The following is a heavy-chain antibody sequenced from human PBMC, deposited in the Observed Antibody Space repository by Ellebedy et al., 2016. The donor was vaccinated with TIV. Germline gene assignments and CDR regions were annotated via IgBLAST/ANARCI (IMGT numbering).Heavy chain of an antibody. CDR1: GFTFSSYS. CDR3: ARGLGDSSGYYYSLYFDY. D-gene: IGHD3-22*01. Sequence: PGGSLRLSCAASGFTFSSYSMNWVRQAPGKGLEWVSYISSSSSTIYYADSVKGRFTISRDNAKNSLYLQMNSLRDEDTAVYYCARGLGDSSGYYYSLYFDYWGQGTLVTVSS. CDR2: ISSSSSTI. J-gene: IGHJ4*02. V-gene: IGHV3-48*02.